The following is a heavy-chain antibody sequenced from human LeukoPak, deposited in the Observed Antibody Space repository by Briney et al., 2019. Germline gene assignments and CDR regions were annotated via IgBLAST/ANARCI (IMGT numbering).Heavy chain of an antibody. D-gene: IGHD3-22*01. J-gene: IGHJ3*02. CDR3: ARVWYYYDSSGYYSGAFDI. V-gene: IGHV1-18*01. CDR2: ISAYNGKI. Sequence: ASVKVSCKASGYTFTSYGISWVRQAPGQGLEWMGWISAYNGKINYVQKLQGRVTLPSDTSTRRAHMVLSSLRCEATAGSYIARVWYYYDSSGYYSGAFDIWGQGTMVTVSS. CDR1: GYTFTSYG.